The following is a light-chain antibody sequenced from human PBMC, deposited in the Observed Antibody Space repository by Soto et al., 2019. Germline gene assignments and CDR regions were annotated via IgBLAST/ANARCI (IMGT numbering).Light chain of an antibody. Sequence: IVLTQSPGTLSLSAGERATLSCRASQTVSSNFLAWYQEKPGQGPRLLIYGASTRATGIPDRFSGSGSGTDFTLTISRLDPEDFAVYYCRQYGRSLEFAVGGGTKVDIK. J-gene: IGKJ4*01. CDR3: RQYGRSLEFA. CDR1: QTVSSNF. V-gene: IGKV3-20*01. CDR2: GAS.